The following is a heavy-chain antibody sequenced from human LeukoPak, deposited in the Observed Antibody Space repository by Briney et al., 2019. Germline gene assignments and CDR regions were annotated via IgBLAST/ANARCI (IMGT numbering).Heavy chain of an antibody. D-gene: IGHD6-19*01. V-gene: IGHV1-18*01. J-gene: IGHJ5*02. CDR3: ARDLRSGWTDWFDP. CDR1: GYTFTSYG. Sequence: ASVKVSCKASGYTFTSYGLSWVRQAPGQGLEWMGWISAYNGNTNYAQKLQGRVTMTTDTSTSTAYMELRSLRSDDTAVYYCARDLRSGWTDWFDPWGQGTLVTVSS. CDR2: ISAYNGNT.